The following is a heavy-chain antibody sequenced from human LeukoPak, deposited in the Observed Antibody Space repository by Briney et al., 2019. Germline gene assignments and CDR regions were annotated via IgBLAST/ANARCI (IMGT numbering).Heavy chain of an antibody. CDR1: GLTFVVFA. Sequence: PGRSLRLSCAASGLTFVVFALHWARQAPGRGREGVSGISWNCGSIGYADSVKGRFTISRDNAKNSLYLQMNSLRAEDTALYYCAKDIHYYYYYMDVWGKGTTVTVSS. CDR2: ISWNCGSI. CDR3: AKDIHYYYYYMDV. V-gene: IGHV3-9*01. J-gene: IGHJ6*03.